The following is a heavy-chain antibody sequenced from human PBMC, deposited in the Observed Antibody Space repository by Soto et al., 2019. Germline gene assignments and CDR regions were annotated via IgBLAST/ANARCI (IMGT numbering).Heavy chain of an antibody. CDR1: GYSFTSYW. Sequence: PGESLKISCNGSGYSFTSYWISWVRQMPGKGLEWMGRIDPSDSYTNYSPSFQGHVTISADKSISTAYLQWSSLKASDTAMYYCARRDIVVVPAAIRGYYYGMDVWGQGTTVTVSS. J-gene: IGHJ6*02. D-gene: IGHD2-2*02. V-gene: IGHV5-10-1*01. CDR2: IDPSDSYT. CDR3: ARRDIVVVPAAIRGYYYGMDV.